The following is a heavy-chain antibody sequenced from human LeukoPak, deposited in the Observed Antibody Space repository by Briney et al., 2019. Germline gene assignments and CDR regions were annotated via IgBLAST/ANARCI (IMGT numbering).Heavy chain of an antibody. V-gene: IGHV4-34*01. D-gene: IGHD3-10*01. CDR3: ARRGRGRFSLHY. Sequence: SETLSLTCAVYGGSFSGYYWSWIRQPPGKGLEWIGEINHSGSTNYNPSLKSRVTISVDTSKNQFSLKLSSVTAADTAVYYCARRGRGRFSLHYWGQGTLVTVSS. CDR1: GGSFSGYY. CDR2: INHSGST. J-gene: IGHJ4*02.